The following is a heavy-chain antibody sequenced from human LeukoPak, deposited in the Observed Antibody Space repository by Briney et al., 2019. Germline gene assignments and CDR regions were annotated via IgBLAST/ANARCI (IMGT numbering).Heavy chain of an antibody. CDR2: IIPIFGTA. J-gene: IGHJ4*02. V-gene: IGHV1-69*13. CDR1: GGTFSSYA. CDR3: ARYLGNTMVRGVIDY. D-gene: IGHD3-10*01. Sequence: ASVKVSCKASGGTFSSYAISWVRQAPGQGLEWMGGIIPIFGTANYAQKFQGRVTITADESTSTAYMELSSLRSEDTAVYYCARYLGNTMVRGVIDYWGQGTLVTVSS.